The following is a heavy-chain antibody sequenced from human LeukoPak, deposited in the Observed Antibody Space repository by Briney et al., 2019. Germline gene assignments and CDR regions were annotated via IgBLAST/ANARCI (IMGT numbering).Heavy chain of an antibody. V-gene: IGHV4-34*01. CDR1: GGSFSGYY. CDR3: ARVLTYCTSTSCYSPSFDY. D-gene: IGHD2-2*02. CDR2: INHSGST. Sequence: PSETLPLACAVYGGSFSGYYWSWIRQPPGKGLEWIGEINHSGSTNYNPSLKSRVTISVDTSKNQFSLKLSSVTAADTAVYYCARVLTYCTSTSCYSPSFDYWGQGTLVTVSS. J-gene: IGHJ4*02.